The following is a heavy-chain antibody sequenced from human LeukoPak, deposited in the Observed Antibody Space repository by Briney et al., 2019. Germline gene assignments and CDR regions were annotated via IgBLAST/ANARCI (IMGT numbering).Heavy chain of an antibody. V-gene: IGHV1-24*01. Sequence: GASVKVSCKVSGYSLTDLNIQWVRQAPGKGLECMGGFDPEQAKTVYAEKLQGRVTMTEDPSTDTAYMELSSLRSEDTAVYFCATRSGDFWSGYENWGQGTLVTVSS. CDR1: GYSLTDLN. J-gene: IGHJ4*02. D-gene: IGHD3-3*01. CDR3: ATRSGDFWSGYEN. CDR2: FDPEQAKT.